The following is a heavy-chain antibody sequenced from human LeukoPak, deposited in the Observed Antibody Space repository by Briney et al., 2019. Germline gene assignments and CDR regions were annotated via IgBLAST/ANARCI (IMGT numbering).Heavy chain of an antibody. D-gene: IGHD3-22*01. J-gene: IGHJ4*02. Sequence: GGSLRLSCAASGFTFSSYGMHWVRQAPGKGLEWVAVIWYDGSNKYYADSVKGRFTISRDNSKNTLYLQTNSLRAEDTAVYYCARDEGYYDSSGYYYDPGPLDYWGQGTLVTVSS. CDR1: GFTFSSYG. CDR2: IWYDGSNK. V-gene: IGHV3-33*01. CDR3: ARDEGYYDSSGYYYDPGPLDY.